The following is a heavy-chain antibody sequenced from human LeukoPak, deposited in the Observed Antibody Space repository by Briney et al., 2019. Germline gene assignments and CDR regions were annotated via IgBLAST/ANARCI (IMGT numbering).Heavy chain of an antibody. CDR2: ISSSSSYI. J-gene: IGHJ3*02. Sequence: PGGSLRLSCAASGFTFSSYSMNWVRQAPGKGLEWVSSISSSSSYIYYADSVKGRFTISRDNAKNSLYLQMNSLRAVDTAVYYCANLIAADAFDIWGQGTMVTVSS. D-gene: IGHD6-13*01. V-gene: IGHV3-21*01. CDR1: GFTFSSYS. CDR3: ANLIAADAFDI.